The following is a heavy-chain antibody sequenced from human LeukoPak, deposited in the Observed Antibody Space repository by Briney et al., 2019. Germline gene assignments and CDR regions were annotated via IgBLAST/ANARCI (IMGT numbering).Heavy chain of an antibody. V-gene: IGHV1-2*02. J-gene: IGHJ4*02. D-gene: IGHD2-2*01. Sequence: ASVNVSFKASGYTFSYYYMYWVRQAPGQGLEWMGWINSNSGDTNYAQKFQGRVTMTRDTSINTAYMELTRLRSDDTAVYYCAREEAYCGTTSCHLDYWGQGTLVTVSS. CDR2: INSNSGDT. CDR3: AREEAYCGTTSCHLDY. CDR1: GYTFSYYY.